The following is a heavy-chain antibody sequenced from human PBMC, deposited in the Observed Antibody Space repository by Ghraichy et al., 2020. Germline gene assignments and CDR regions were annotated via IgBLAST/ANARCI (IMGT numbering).Heavy chain of an antibody. Sequence: GESLRLSCAASGFTFSSYWMSWVRQAPGKGLEWVANIKQDGSEKYYVDSVKGRFTISRDNAKNSLYLQMNSLRAEDTAVYYCARDRYSSSWYDYYYGMDVWGQGTTVTVSS. J-gene: IGHJ6*02. CDR3: ARDRYSSSWYDYYYGMDV. CDR2: IKQDGSEK. D-gene: IGHD6-13*01. CDR1: GFTFSSYW. V-gene: IGHV3-7*03.